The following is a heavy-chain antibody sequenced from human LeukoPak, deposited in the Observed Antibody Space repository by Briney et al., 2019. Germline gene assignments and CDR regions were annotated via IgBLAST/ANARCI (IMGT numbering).Heavy chain of an antibody. CDR1: GGSISSDY. CDR2: IYYSGSI. D-gene: IGHD3-9*01. CDR3: ARSTHYDILTGYLHYIDI. J-gene: IGHJ6*03. V-gene: IGHV4-59*01. Sequence: SETLSLTCTVSGGSISSDYWSWIRQPPGKELEWIAYIYYSGSINYNPSLKSRVTISVDTSKNQLSLKLSSVTAADTAVYYCARSTHYDILTGYLHYIDIWGKGTTVTISS.